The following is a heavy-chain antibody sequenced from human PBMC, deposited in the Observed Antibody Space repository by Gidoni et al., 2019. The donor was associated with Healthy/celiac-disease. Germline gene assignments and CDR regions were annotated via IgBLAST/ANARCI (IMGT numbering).Heavy chain of an antibody. Sequence: QVQLVQSGAEVKKPGASVKVSCKASGYTFTSYAMHWVRQAPGQRLEWMGWINAGNGNTKYSQKFQGRVTITRDTSASTAYMELSSLRSEDTAVYYCARGLRSSDAFDIWGQGTMVTVSS. J-gene: IGHJ3*02. CDR2: INAGNGNT. D-gene: IGHD4-17*01. CDR3: ARGLRSSDAFDI. CDR1: GYTFTSYA. V-gene: IGHV1-3*01.